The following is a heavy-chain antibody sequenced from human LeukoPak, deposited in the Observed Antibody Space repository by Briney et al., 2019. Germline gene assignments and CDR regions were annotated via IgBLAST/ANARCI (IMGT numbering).Heavy chain of an antibody. CDR2: INHSGGT. CDR1: GGSFSGYY. D-gene: IGHD2-2*01. J-gene: IGHJ4*02. CDR3: ARGDIVVVPAAISPLDY. V-gene: IGHV4-34*01. Sequence: PSETLSLTCAVYGGSFSGYYWSWIRQPPGKGLEWIGEINHSGGTNYNPSLKSRVTISVDTSKNQFSLKLSSVTAADTAVYYCARGDIVVVPAAISPLDYWGQGTLVTVSS.